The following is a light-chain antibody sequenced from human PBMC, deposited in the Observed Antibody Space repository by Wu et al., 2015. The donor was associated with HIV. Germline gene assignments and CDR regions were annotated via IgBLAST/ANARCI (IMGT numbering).Light chain of an antibody. V-gene: IGKV3-20*01. J-gene: IGKJ2*01. Sequence: EIVLTQSPGTLSLSPGERATLSCRASQNVSSSYLAWYQQKPGQAPRLFIYGASSRATGIPDRFSGSGSGTDFTLTISRLEPEDFAVYYCQQYGSSPRTFGQGTELEIK. CDR2: GAS. CDR3: QQYGSSPRT. CDR1: QNVSSSY.